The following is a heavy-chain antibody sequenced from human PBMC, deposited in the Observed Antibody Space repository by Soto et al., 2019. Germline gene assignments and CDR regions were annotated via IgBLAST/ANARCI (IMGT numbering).Heavy chain of an antibody. CDR1: GFTFSSYS. Sequence: VRLSCAASGFTFSSYSMNWVRQAPGKGLEWVSYISSSSSTIYYADSVKGRFTISRDNAKNSLYLQMNSLRDEDTAVYYCAIERVTFHDIFTRYYTGDYYYYGMDVCGQGTTVTVS. D-gene: IGHD3-9*01. CDR2: ISSSSSTI. V-gene: IGHV3-48*02. CDR3: AIERVTFHDIFTRYYTGDYYYYGMDV. J-gene: IGHJ6*02.